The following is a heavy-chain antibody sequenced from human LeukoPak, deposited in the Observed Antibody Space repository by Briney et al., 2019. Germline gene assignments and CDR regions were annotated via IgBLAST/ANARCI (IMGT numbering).Heavy chain of an antibody. V-gene: IGHV3-33*01. J-gene: IGHJ4*02. CDR3: ARDRVIGELVPFDY. CDR1: GFTFSSHG. CDR2: IWYDGSNK. D-gene: IGHD6-6*01. Sequence: GRSLRLSCAASGFTFSSHGMHWVRQAPGKGLEWVAVIWYDGSNKYYADSVKGRFTISRDNSKNTLYLQMNSLRAEDTAVYYCARDRVIGELVPFDYWGQGTLVTVSS.